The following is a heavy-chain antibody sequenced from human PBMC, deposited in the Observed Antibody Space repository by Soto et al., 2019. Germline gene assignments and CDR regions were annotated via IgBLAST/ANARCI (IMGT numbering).Heavy chain of an antibody. CDR1: GGSISSGGYT. CDR2: IYNSGSP. D-gene: IGHD4-17*01. Sequence: QLQLQESGSGLVKPSQTLSLTCAVSGGSISSGGYTWSWIRQPPGKGLEWIGYIYNSGSPDYNPSLKSRVTISVDRSKNPFSLKLSSVTAADTAVYYCGRAHYGDYGYGMDVWGQGTTVTVSS. J-gene: IGHJ6*02. V-gene: IGHV4-30-2*01. CDR3: GRAHYGDYGYGMDV.